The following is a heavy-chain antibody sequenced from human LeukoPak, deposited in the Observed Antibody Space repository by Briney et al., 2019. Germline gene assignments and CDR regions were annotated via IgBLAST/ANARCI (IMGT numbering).Heavy chain of an antibody. CDR1: GFTFSSYS. CDR2: ISSSSSTI. V-gene: IGHV3-48*01. CDR3: AREFRDFWSGYPNYYYYYMDV. J-gene: IGHJ6*03. D-gene: IGHD3-3*01. Sequence: GGSLRLSCAASGFTFSSYSMNWVRQAPGKGLEWVSYISSSSSTIYYADSEKGRFTISRDNAKNSLYLQMNSLRAEDTAVYYCAREFRDFWSGYPNYYYYYMDVWGKGTTVTVSS.